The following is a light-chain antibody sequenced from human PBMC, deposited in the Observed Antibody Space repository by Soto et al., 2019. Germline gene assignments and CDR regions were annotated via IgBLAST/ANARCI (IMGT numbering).Light chain of an antibody. V-gene: IGLV2-14*03. Sequence: QSALTEPASGSGSTGRSMTIPCTGTSSDVGGYNYVSWYQQHPGKAPKLMIYEVSNRPSGDSDRFSGSKSGNTASLTISGLQAEDEADYYCSSYTSSSTPYVFGSGTKVTVL. J-gene: IGLJ1*01. CDR2: EVS. CDR3: SSYTSSSTPYV. CDR1: SSDVGGYNY.